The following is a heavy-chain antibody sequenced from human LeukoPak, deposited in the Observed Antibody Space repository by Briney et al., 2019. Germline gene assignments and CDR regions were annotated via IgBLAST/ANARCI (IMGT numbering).Heavy chain of an antibody. D-gene: IGHD2-8*01. CDR1: GFSLSTSGVG. CDR2: IYWTDEK. CDR3: AFIKSEEYCTTTTCLRPFDI. Sequence: SGPTLVKPTQTLTLTCTFSGFSLSTSGVGVGWIRQPPGKALEWLALIYWTDEKRYSPSLRSRLTITKDTSKNQVVLTMTNMDPVDTATYYCAFIKSEEYCTTTTCLRPFDIWGQGTMVTVSS. V-gene: IGHV2-5*01. J-gene: IGHJ3*02.